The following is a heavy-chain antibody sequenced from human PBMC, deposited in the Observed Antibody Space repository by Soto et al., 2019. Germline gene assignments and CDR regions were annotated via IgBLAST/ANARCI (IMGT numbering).Heavy chain of an antibody. CDR1: GFTFSSYA. Sequence: EVQLLESGGGLAQPGGSLRLSCAASGFTFSSYAMSWVRQAPGMGLEWVSSVNVDDSTYYANSVKGRFTISRDNSKNTVNLQMNSLRAEDTAVYYCAKNYYLDNWAQGTLVTVSS. V-gene: IGHV3-23*01. J-gene: IGHJ4*02. CDR3: AKNYYLDN. CDR2: VNVDDST.